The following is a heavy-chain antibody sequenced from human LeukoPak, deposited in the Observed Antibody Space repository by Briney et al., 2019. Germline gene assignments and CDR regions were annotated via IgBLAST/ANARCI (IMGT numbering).Heavy chain of an antibody. Sequence: ASVKVSCKASGYTFTGYYMHWVRRAPGQGLEWMGWINPNSGGTNYAQKFQGRVTMTRDTSISTAYMEQSRLRSDDTAVYYCARVLDEFHYYDSSGYLDYWGQGTLVTVSS. CDR2: INPNSGGT. J-gene: IGHJ4*02. CDR1: GYTFTGYY. CDR3: ARVLDEFHYYDSSGYLDY. D-gene: IGHD3-22*01. V-gene: IGHV1-2*02.